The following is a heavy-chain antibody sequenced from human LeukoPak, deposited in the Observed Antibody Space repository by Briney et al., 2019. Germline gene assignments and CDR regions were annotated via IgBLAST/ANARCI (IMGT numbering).Heavy chain of an antibody. Sequence: PSETLSLTCAVYGGSFSGYYWSWIRQPPGKGLEWIGEINHSGSTNYNPSLKSRVTISVDTSKNQFSLKLSSVTAAVTAVYYCASGGEEGFGVVARTHYYYGMDVWGQGTTVTVSS. J-gene: IGHJ6*02. CDR2: INHSGST. CDR1: GGSFSGYY. D-gene: IGHD3-3*01. V-gene: IGHV4-34*01. CDR3: ASGGEEGFGVVARTHYYYGMDV.